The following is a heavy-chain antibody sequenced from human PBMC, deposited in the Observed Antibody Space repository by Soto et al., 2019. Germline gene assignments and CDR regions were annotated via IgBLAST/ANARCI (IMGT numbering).Heavy chain of an antibody. D-gene: IGHD3-22*01. J-gene: IGHJ4*02. CDR1: GGSFSGYY. V-gene: IGHV4-34*01. CDR3: MLGSGWKDFDY. CDR2: INHGGTS. Sequence: SETLSLTCAVHGGSFSGYYWDWIRQPPGKGLEWIGEINHGGTSNYNPSLKSRVIISVDTSKNQFSLKLSSVTAADTAVYYCMLGSGWKDFDYWGQGTLVTVSS.